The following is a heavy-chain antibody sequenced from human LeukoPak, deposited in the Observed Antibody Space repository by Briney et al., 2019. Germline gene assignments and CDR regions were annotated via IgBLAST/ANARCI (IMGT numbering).Heavy chain of an antibody. V-gene: IGHV1-69*05. CDR2: IIPIFGTA. J-gene: IGHJ5*02. CDR3: ARVGYYYGSGSYWFDP. Sequence: SVKVSCKASGGAFSSYAISWVRQAPGQGLEWMGGIIPIFGTANYAQKFQGRVTITTDESTSTAYMELSSLRSEDTAVYYCARVGYYYGSGSYWFDPWGQGTLVTVSS. CDR1: GGAFSSYA. D-gene: IGHD3-10*01.